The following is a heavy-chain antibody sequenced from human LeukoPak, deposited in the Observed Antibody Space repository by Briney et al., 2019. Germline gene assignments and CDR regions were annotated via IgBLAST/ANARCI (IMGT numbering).Heavy chain of an antibody. CDR1: GGSISNSSPYY. Sequence: PSETLFLTCTVSGGSISNSSPYYWDWIRQPPGKGLEWIGTIYYSGSTSYSPYLTSRVTISVDTSKNQFSLNLRSVTAADTAVYFCARHKGQAEGKEAFDIWGEGTLDPVSS. CDR2: IYYSGST. D-gene: IGHD3-10*01. V-gene: IGHV4-39*01. J-gene: IGHJ3*02. CDR3: ARHKGQAEGKEAFDI.